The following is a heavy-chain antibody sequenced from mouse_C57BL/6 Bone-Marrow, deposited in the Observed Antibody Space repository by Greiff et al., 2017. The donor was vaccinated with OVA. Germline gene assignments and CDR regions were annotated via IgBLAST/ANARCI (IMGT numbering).Heavy chain of an antibody. D-gene: IGHD2-3*01. CDR2: IYPRSGNT. CDR1: GYTFTSYG. Sequence: QVQLQQSGAELARPGASVKLSCKASGYTFTSYGISWVKQRTGQGLEWIGEIYPRSGNTYYNEKFKGKATLTADKSSSTAYMELRSLTSEDSAVYFCARRHGYYYFDYWGKGTTLTVSS. V-gene: IGHV1-81*01. CDR3: ARRHGYYYFDY. J-gene: IGHJ2*01.